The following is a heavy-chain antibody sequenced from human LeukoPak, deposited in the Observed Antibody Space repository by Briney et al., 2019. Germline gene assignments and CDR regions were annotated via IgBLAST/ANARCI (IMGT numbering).Heavy chain of an antibody. CDR3: ARLPHSGSSGYYFLFDAFDI. J-gene: IGHJ3*02. CDR2: IYPGDSDT. CDR1: GYSFTSYW. D-gene: IGHD3-22*01. V-gene: IGHV5-51*01. Sequence: GESLKISCKGSGYSFTSYWIGWVRQMPGKGLEWMGIIYPGDSDTRYSPSFQGQVTISADKSISTAYLQWSSLKASDTAMYYCARLPHSGSSGYYFLFDAFDIWGQGTLVTVSS.